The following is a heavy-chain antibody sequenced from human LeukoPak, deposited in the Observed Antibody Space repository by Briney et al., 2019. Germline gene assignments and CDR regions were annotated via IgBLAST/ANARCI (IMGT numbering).Heavy chain of an antibody. V-gene: IGHV3-33*06. Sequence: GGSLRLSCAASGFAFSNYGMHWVRQAPGKGLEWVAIIWYDGGNEYYAESVKGRFTLSRDNSKNTLYLQMNSLRAEDTAVYYCAKDPNYYDSSGYYDYWGQGTLVTVSS. D-gene: IGHD3-22*01. J-gene: IGHJ4*02. CDR3: AKDPNYYDSSGYYDY. CDR1: GFAFSNYG. CDR2: IWYDGGNE.